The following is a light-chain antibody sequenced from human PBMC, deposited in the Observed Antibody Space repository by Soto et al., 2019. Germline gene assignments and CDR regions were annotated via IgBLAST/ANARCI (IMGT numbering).Light chain of an antibody. CDR2: QVT. J-gene: IGLJ1*01. CDR3: TSYSSSSTFYV. CDR1: SSDIGGYYY. V-gene: IGLV2-14*01. Sequence: QSVLAQPASVSGSTGQSITISCTGTSSDIGGYYYVSWYQHHPGKAPKLIIYQVTNRPSGVSHRFSGSKSGNTASLTISGLQAEDEADYYCTSYSSSSTFYVFGTGTKGTVL.